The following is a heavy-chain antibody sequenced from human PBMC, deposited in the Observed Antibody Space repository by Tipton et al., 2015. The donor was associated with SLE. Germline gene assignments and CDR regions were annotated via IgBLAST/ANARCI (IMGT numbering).Heavy chain of an antibody. CDR3: AREDRYSDWLMPDL. J-gene: IGHJ4*02. Sequence: TLSLTCTVSGASVSSRSYYWNWVRQPAGKGLEWIGYIYYTGSTNYSPSLYSRVTMSLDTSRTQFSLKLRSVTAADTAVYYCAREDRYSDWLMPDLWGQGTLVTVSS. CDR1: GASVSSRSYY. V-gene: IGHV4-61*10. CDR2: IYYTGST. D-gene: IGHD3-9*01.